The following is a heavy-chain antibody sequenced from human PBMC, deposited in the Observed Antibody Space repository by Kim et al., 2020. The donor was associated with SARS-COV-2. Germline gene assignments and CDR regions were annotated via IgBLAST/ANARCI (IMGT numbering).Heavy chain of an antibody. J-gene: IGHJ4*02. Sequence: DSVKGRFTISRDNSKNTLYLQMNSLRAEDTAVYYCAKPYGRYFDWFSVDYWGQGTLVTVSS. V-gene: IGHV3-30*02. D-gene: IGHD3-9*01. CDR3: AKPYGRYFDWFSVDY.